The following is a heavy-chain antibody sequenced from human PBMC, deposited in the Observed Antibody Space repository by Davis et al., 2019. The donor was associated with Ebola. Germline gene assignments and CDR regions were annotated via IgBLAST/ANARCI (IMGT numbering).Heavy chain of an antibody. V-gene: IGHV1-18*01. D-gene: IGHD4-17*01. CDR1: GYTFTSYG. J-gene: IGHJ4*02. CDR2: ISAYNGNT. CDR3: ARDNTVLPFDY. Sequence: AASVNVSCKASGYTFTSYGISWVRQAPGQGREWMGWISAYNGNTNYAQKLQGRVTMTTDTSTSTAYMELRSLRSDDTAVYYCARDNTVLPFDYWGQGTLVTVSS.